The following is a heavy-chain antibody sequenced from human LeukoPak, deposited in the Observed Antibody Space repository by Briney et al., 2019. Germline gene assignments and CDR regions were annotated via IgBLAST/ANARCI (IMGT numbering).Heavy chain of an antibody. CDR1: GCTFTSYY. J-gene: IGHJ4*02. CDR3: AREPAYYDSSGYTLGY. D-gene: IGHD3-22*01. CDR2: INPSGGST. Sequence: ASVKVSCKASGCTFTSYYMHWVRQAPGQGLEWMGIINPSGGSTSYAQKFQGRVTMTRDTSTSTVYMELSSLRSEDTAVYYCAREPAYYDSSGYTLGYWGQGTLVTVSS. V-gene: IGHV1-46*01.